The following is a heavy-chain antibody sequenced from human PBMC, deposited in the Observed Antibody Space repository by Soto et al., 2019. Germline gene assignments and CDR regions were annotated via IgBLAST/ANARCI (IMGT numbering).Heavy chain of an antibody. J-gene: IGHJ6*02. CDR1: GYSFPDYH. Sequence: ASVKVSCKASGYSFPDYHIHWVRQAPGQGLEWLGRINPKSGGTSTAQKFQGWVTMTRDRSISTVYMELTRLRSDDTAVYFCARGHSTDCSNGVCSFFYNHEMDVWGQGTTVTVSS. CDR2: INPKSGGT. D-gene: IGHD2-8*01. CDR3: ARGHSTDCSNGVCSFFYNHEMDV. V-gene: IGHV1-2*04.